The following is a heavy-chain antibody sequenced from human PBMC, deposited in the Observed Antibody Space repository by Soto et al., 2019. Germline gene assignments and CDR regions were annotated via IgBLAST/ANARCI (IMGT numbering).Heavy chain of an antibody. D-gene: IGHD6-13*01. J-gene: IGHJ4*02. CDR1: GFTFSSYS. V-gene: IGHV3-21*04. Sequence: PGGSLRLSCAASGFTFSSYSMNWVRQAPGKGLEWVSSISSSSSYIYYADSVKGRFTISRDNSKNTLYLQMNSLRAEDTAVYYCAKVLDRYRSSWYYCGYWGQGTPVTVSS. CDR2: ISSSSSYI. CDR3: AKVLDRYRSSWYYCGY.